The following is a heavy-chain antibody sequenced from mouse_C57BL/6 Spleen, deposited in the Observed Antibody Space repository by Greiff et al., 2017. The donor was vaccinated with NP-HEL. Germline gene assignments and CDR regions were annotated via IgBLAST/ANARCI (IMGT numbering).Heavy chain of an antibody. CDR1: GYTFTDHT. D-gene: IGHD4-1*01. Sequence: VQLQQSAAELVKPGASVKISCKVSGYTFTDHTIHWLEQRPEQGLEWIGYIYPRDVSTKYNEKFKGKAKLTADNSSSTAYLQLNSLTYGDSAVYFCARGALTGTFDYWGQGTTLTVSS. J-gene: IGHJ2*01. V-gene: IGHV1-78*01. CDR3: ARGALTGTFDY. CDR2: IYPRDVST.